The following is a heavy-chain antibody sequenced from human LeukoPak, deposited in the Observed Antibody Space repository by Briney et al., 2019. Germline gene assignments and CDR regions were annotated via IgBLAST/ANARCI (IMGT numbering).Heavy chain of an antibody. D-gene: IGHD2-21*02. CDR1: GFTFSSYA. J-gene: IGHJ4*02. CDR3: AKGARGYCGGDCYSASDY. CDR2: ISGSGGST. Sequence: GGSLRLSCAAAGFTFSSYAMSLVRQAPGKGLEWVSAISGSGGSTYYADSVKGRFTISRDNSKNTLYLQMNSLRAEDTAVYYCAKGARGYCGGDCYSASDYWGQGTLVTVSS. V-gene: IGHV3-23*01.